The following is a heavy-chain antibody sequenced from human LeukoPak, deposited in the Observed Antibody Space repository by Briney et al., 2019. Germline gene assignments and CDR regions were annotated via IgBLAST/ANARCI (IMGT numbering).Heavy chain of an antibody. V-gene: IGHV1-18*01. CDR2: ISAYNGNT. CDR3: ARDQDILTGLDAFDI. Sequence: GASVKVSCKASGYTFTSYGISWVRQAPGQGLEWMGWISAYNGNTNYAQKLQGRVTMTTDTSTSTAYMELRSLRSDDTAVYYCARDQDILTGLDAFDIWGRGTMVTVSS. D-gene: IGHD3-9*01. CDR1: GYTFTSYG. J-gene: IGHJ3*02.